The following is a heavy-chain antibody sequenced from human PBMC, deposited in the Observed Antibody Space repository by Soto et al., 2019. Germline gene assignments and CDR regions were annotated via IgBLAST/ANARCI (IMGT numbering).Heavy chain of an antibody. CDR2: ISGSGGST. CDR1: GFTFSSYA. CDR3: AKVDGVGGVDDMGLGAFDI. J-gene: IGHJ3*02. V-gene: IGHV3-23*01. D-gene: IGHD3-9*01. Sequence: GGSLRLSCAASGFTFSSYAMSWVRQAPGKGLEWVSAISGSGGSTYYADSVKGRFTISRDNSKNTLYLQMNSLRAEDTAVYYCAKVDGVGGVDDMGLGAFDIWGQGTMVTVSS.